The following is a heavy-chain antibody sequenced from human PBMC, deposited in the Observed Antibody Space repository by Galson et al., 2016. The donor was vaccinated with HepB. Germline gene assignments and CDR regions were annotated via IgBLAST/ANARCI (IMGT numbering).Heavy chain of an antibody. CDR2: TYYSGNT. CDR1: GDSISIRGYY. V-gene: IGHV4-39*02. CDR3: ARRTPQPSFDY. J-gene: IGHJ4*02. Sequence: SETLSLTCTVSGDSISIRGYYWAWIRQPPGKGPEWIGSTYYSGNTYNNPSLKTRVSMSVDTSKNHFSLELSSVTAADTAVYYCARRTPQPSFDYWGQGTPVSVSS. D-gene: IGHD1-14*01.